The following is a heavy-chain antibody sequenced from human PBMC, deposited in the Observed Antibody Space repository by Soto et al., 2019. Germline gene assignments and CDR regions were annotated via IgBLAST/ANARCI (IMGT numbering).Heavy chain of an antibody. V-gene: IGHV4-59*01. J-gene: IGHJ4*02. Sequence: SETLSLTCTVSGGSISSYYWSWIRQPPGKGLEWIGYIYYSGSTNYNPSLKSRVTISVDTSKNQFSLKLSSVTAADTAVYYCAREGCSGASCSDYWGQGPLVTLFS. CDR2: IYYSGST. CDR1: GGSISSYY. D-gene: IGHD2-15*01. CDR3: AREGCSGASCSDY.